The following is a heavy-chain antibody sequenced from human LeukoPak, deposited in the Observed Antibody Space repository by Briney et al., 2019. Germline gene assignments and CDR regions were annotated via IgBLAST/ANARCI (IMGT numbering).Heavy chain of an antibody. D-gene: IGHD2-15*01. CDR1: GYTFTSYD. Sequence: GSVKVCCKASGYTFTSYDINWGRQATGKGLEWMGGMNPNSGNTGYAQTFQGRVTMTRNTSISTPYMELSSLRSEDTAVYYCARGLGDCSGGSCYDAFDIWGQGTMVTVSS. J-gene: IGHJ3*02. V-gene: IGHV1-8*01. CDR2: MNPNSGNT. CDR3: ARGLGDCSGGSCYDAFDI.